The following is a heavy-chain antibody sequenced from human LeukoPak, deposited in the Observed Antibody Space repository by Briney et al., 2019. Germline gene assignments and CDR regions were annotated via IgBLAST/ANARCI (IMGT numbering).Heavy chain of an antibody. J-gene: IGHJ6*02. CDR2: ISWNSGSI. CDR3: AKDMDPSLWFGELHPLLISYGMDV. Sequence: GGSLRLSCAASGFTFDDYAMHWVRQAPGKGLEWVSGISWNSGSIGYADSVKGRFTISRDNAKNSLYLQMNSLRAEDTALYYCAKDMDPSLWFGELHPLLISYGMDVWGQGTTVTVSS. CDR1: GFTFDDYA. V-gene: IGHV3-9*01. D-gene: IGHD3-10*01.